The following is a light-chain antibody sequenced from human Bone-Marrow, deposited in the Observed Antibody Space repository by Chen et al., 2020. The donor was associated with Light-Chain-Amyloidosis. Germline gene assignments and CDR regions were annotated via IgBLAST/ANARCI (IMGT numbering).Light chain of an antibody. CDR3: QQYSNWPIT. Sequence: EIVMTQSPATLSVSPGESATLSCRASQSVSSNLAWYQQTPGQAPRLLIYVASTRATGLPVRFSGSGSATEFTLTISSLQSEDFAVYYCQQYSNWPITFGQGTRLEIK. CDR1: QSVSSN. CDR2: VAS. V-gene: IGKV3-15*01. J-gene: IGKJ5*01.